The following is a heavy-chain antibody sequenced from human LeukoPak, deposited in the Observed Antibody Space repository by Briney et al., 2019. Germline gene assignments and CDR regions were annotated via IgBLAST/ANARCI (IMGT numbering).Heavy chain of an antibody. D-gene: IGHD1-26*01. CDR3: ARDENSGSSYYFDY. Sequence: GGSLRLSCAASGFTFSSYWMSWVRQAPGKGLEWVANIKQDGSEKYYVDSVKGRFTISRDNAKNSLYLQMNSLRPEDTAVYYCARDENSGSSYYFDYWGQGTLVTVSS. CDR1: GFTFSSYW. V-gene: IGHV3-7*01. CDR2: IKQDGSEK. J-gene: IGHJ4*02.